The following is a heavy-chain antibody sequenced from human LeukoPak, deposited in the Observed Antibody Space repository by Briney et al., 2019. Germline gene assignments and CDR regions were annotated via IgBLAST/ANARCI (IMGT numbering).Heavy chain of an antibody. CDR1: GGSFSGYY. D-gene: IGHD3-22*01. Sequence: PSETLSLTCAAYGGSFSGYYWSWIRQPPGKGLEWIGEINHSGSTNYNPSLKSRVTISVDTSKNQFSLKLSSVTAADTAVYYCARGFNDSSGYYYDPFDYWGQGTLVTVSS. J-gene: IGHJ4*02. V-gene: IGHV4-34*01. CDR2: INHSGST. CDR3: ARGFNDSSGYYYDPFDY.